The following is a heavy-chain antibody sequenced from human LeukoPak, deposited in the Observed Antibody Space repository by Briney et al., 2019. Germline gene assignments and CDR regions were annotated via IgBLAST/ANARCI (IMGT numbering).Heavy chain of an antibody. CDR3: ARLLDYDNSGDPDIFDI. CDR2: VSYTGST. J-gene: IGHJ3*02. V-gene: IGHV4-59*01. Sequence: SSETLSLTCTVSGGIRSDCWSWIRQSPGKGLEWIGRVSYTGSTRYNPSLQSRVTISLDTSRNHFSLKLSSLNAADTAVYYCARLLDYDNSGDPDIFDIWGQGTMVTVSS. D-gene: IGHD3-22*01. CDR1: GGIRSDC.